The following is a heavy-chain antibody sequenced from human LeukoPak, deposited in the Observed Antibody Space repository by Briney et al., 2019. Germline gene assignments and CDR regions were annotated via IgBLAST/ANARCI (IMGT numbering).Heavy chain of an antibody. CDR1: GDPIRSSY. Sequence: SETLSPTCPVFGDPIRSSYWSWIRQPPGETTEGVGYIYYSGSANYNPSLKDRVSMSVDTSKNQLSLRLSSVTAADTAVYYCARERGGQRSGQFDQWGQGILVTVSS. J-gene: IGHJ4*02. CDR3: ARERGGQRSGQFDQ. D-gene: IGHD2-15*01. V-gene: IGHV4-59*01. CDR2: IYYSGSA.